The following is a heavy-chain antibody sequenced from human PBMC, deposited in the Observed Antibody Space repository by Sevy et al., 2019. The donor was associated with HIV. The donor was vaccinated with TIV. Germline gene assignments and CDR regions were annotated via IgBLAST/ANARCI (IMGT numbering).Heavy chain of an antibody. CDR3: AAAAGTDILGYYFGS. Sequence: SETLSLTCTVSGDSIISSHWWSWFCQTPGKGLEWIGDMYHRGTTNYNPSLKTRVIISVDKSKNQFFLKLTSVTAADTAVYYCAAAAGTDILGYYFGSWGQGSSVTVSS. CDR1: GDSIISSHW. J-gene: IGHJ4*02. V-gene: IGHV4-4*02. D-gene: IGHD6-25*01. CDR2: MYHRGTT.